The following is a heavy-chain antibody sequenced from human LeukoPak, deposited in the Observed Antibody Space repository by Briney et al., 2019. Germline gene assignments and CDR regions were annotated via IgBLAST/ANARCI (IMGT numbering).Heavy chain of an antibody. Sequence: SETLSLTCTVSGDSIRNYYWSWIRQPAGKGLEWIGRINTSGNSNYNPSLGSRVTMSVDTSKNQFSLKLSSVTAADTAVYYCALLLGVSGSVDYWGQGTLVTVSS. CDR1: GDSIRNYY. CDR2: INTSGNS. J-gene: IGHJ4*02. V-gene: IGHV4-4*07. D-gene: IGHD3-10*01. CDR3: ALLLGVSGSVDY.